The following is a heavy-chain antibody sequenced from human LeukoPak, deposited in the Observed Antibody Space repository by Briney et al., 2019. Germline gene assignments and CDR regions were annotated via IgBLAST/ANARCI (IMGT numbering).Heavy chain of an antibody. CDR3: ARVAAGDYAHAFDI. CDR2: IYYSGST. D-gene: IGHD4-17*01. J-gene: IGHJ3*02. CDR1: GGSISSSSYY. Sequence: SETLSLTCTVSGGSISSSSYYWGWIRQPPGKGLEWIGSIYYSGSTYYNPSLESRVTISVDTSKNQFSLKLSSVTAADTAVYYCARVAAGDYAHAFDIWGQGTMVTVSS. V-gene: IGHV4-39*07.